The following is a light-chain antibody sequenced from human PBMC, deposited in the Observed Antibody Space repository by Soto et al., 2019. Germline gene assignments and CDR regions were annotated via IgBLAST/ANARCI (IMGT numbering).Light chain of an antibody. J-gene: IGKJ1*01. CDR2: DAS. CDR1: RYSSMG. V-gene: IGKV1-5*01. Sequence: DIQMTQSPSTLAASVGDRVSFTFRASRYSSMGLAWYQPRPGKAPKLLSYDASTLESGVPSRFSGRGSGTEFTLTISSLQPDDFATYYCQQYNSYWTFGQGTKVDIK. CDR3: QQYNSYWT.